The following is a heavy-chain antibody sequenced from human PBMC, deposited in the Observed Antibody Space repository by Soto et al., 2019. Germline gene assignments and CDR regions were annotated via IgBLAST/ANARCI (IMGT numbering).Heavy chain of an antibody. D-gene: IGHD1-1*01. CDR2: ISGSGGST. J-gene: IGHJ6*03. Sequence: PGGSLRLSCAASGFNFSSYAMSWVRQAPGKGLEWVSAISGSGGSTYYADSVKGRFTISRDNSKNTLYLQMNSLRAEDTAVYYCAKSPRGDDYYYYYYMDVWGKGTTVTVSS. V-gene: IGHV3-23*01. CDR1: GFNFSSYA. CDR3: AKSPRGDDYYYYYYMDV.